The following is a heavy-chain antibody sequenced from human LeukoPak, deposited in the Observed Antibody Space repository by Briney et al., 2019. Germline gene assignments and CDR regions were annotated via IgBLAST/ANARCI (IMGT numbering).Heavy chain of an antibody. J-gene: IGHJ4*02. D-gene: IGHD3-9*01. CDR1: GFTFSSYS. CDR3: ARGKYYDILTGYYSPFDY. Sequence: GGSLRLSCAASGFTFSSYSMNWVRQAPGKGLEWVSYISSSSSTIYYADSVKGRFTISRDNAKNSLYLQMNSLRAEDTAVYYCARGKYYDILTGYYSPFDYWGQGTLVTVSS. V-gene: IGHV3-48*01. CDR2: ISSSSSTI.